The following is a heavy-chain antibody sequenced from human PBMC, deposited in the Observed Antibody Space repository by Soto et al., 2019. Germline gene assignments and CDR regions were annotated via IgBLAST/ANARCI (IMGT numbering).Heavy chain of an antibody. CDR2: IRSRASNYAT. V-gene: IGHV3-73*01. Sequence: PGGPLRLSLAASVYRFSGSAVDWVRPASGKRLEWVGRIRSRASNYATAYAASVKGRFTVSRDDSKNTAYLQMNSLKIEDTAVYYCTRLRDYCSGGDCYFSSRGQGTLVNVSS. CDR1: VYRFSGSA. CDR3: TRLRDYCSGGDCYFSS. D-gene: IGHD2-15*01. J-gene: IGHJ4*02.